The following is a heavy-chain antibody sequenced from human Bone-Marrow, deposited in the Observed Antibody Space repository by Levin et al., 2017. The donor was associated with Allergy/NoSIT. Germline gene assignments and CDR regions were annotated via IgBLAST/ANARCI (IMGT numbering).Heavy chain of an antibody. CDR3: AKVVSGSYTFDY. D-gene: IGHD1-26*01. CDR1: GFTFSSYG. CDR2: ISYDGSNK. J-gene: IGHJ4*02. V-gene: IGHV3-30*18. Sequence: GESLKISCAASGFTFSSYGMHWVRQAPGKGLEWVAVISYDGSNKYYADSVKGRFTISRDNSKNTLYLQMNSLRAEDTAVYYCAKVVSGSYTFDYWGQGTLVTVSS.